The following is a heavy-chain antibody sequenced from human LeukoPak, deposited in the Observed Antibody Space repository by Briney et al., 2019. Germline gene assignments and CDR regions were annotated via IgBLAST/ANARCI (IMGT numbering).Heavy chain of an antibody. CDR1: GYTFTIHG. CDR3: ARDWPTVITDY. D-gene: IGHD4-11*01. V-gene: IGHV1-18*01. Sequence: ASVKVSCKTSGYTFTIHGISWVRQAPGQGLEWMGWISTSKGDTNYAQKFKGRLTMTTDRSTSTAYMELRSLSSDDTAVYYCARDWPTVITDYWGQGTLVTVSS. CDR2: ISTSKGDT. J-gene: IGHJ4*02.